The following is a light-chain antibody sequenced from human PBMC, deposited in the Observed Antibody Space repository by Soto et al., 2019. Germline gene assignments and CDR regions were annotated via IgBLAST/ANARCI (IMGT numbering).Light chain of an antibody. CDR1: QSVSST. CDR3: QQYNNWPQT. V-gene: IGKV3-15*01. Sequence: EIVMTQSPATMSVSPGERATLSCRASQSVSSTLAWYQQKPGQAPRILIYGASTRSTGCPARFSGSGSGTEFTLTISSLQSEDFAVYYCQQYNNWPQTFGQGTKVDIK. CDR2: GAS. J-gene: IGKJ1*01.